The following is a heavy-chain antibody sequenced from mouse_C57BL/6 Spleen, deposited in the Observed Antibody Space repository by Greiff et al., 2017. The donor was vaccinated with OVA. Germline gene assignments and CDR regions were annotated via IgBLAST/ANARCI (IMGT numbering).Heavy chain of an antibody. CDR1: GFTFSDFY. V-gene: IGHV7-1*01. Sequence: DVKLVESGGGLVQSGRSLRLSCATSGFTFSDFYMEWVRQAPGKGLEWIAASRNKANDYTTEYSASVKGRFIVSRDTSQSILYLQMNALRAEDTAIYYCARDRDYDGWYFDVWGTGTTVTVSS. CDR2: SRNKANDYTT. D-gene: IGHD2-4*01. J-gene: IGHJ1*03. CDR3: ARDRDYDGWYFDV.